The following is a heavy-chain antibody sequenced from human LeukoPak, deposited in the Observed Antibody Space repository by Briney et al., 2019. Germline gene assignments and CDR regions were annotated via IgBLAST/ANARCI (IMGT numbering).Heavy chain of an antibody. Sequence: ASVTVSCKASGYTFTSYDINWVRQATGQGLEWMGWMNPNSGNTGYAQKFQGRVTMTRNTSISTAYMELSSLRSEDTAVYYCARSYGSGGYTWFDPWGQGTLVTVSP. CDR2: MNPNSGNT. D-gene: IGHD3-10*01. V-gene: IGHV1-8*01. CDR3: ARSYGSGGYTWFDP. J-gene: IGHJ5*02. CDR1: GYTFTSYD.